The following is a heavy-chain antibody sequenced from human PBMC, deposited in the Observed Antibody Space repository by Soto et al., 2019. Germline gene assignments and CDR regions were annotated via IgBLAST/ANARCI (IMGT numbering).Heavy chain of an antibody. D-gene: IGHD3-10*01. V-gene: IGHV1-69*02. CDR1: GGTFSSYT. CDR2: IIPILGIA. CDR3: AGITMVRGVIIPFDY. Sequence: GASVKVSCKASGGTFSSYTISWARQAPGQGLEWMGRIIPILGIANYAQKFQGRVTITADKSTSTAYMELSSLRSEDTAVYYCAGITMVRGVIIPFDYWGQGTLVTVSS. J-gene: IGHJ4*02.